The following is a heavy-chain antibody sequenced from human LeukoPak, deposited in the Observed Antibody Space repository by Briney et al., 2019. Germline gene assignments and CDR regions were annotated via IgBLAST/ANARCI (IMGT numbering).Heavy chain of an antibody. CDR3: AKDLSSYYYDSSGYYYGWNYYYGMDV. CDR2: ISYDGSNK. Sequence: GGSLRLSCAASGFTFSSYGMHWVRQAPGKGLEWVAVISYDGSNKYYADSVKGRFTISRDNSKNTLYLQMNSLRAEDTAVYYCAKDLSSYYYDSSGYYYGWNYYYGMDVWGRGTTVTVSS. CDR1: GFTFSSYG. D-gene: IGHD3-22*01. J-gene: IGHJ6*02. V-gene: IGHV3-30*18.